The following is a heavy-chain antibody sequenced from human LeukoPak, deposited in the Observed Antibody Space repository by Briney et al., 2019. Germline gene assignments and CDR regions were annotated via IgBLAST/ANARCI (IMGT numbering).Heavy chain of an antibody. CDR1: GFTFSSYA. J-gene: IGHJ4*02. Sequence: GGSLRLSCAASGFTFSSYAMHWVRQAPGKGLEWVAVISYDGSNKYYADSVKGRFTISRDNSKNTLYLQMNSLRAEDTAVYYCARDRRPYYYGSGSFDYWGQGTLVTVSS. V-gene: IGHV3-30-3*01. D-gene: IGHD3-10*01. CDR2: ISYDGSNK. CDR3: ARDRRPYYYGSGSFDY.